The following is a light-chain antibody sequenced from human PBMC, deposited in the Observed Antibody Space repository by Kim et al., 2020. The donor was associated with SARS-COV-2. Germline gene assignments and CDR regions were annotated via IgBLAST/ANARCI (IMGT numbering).Light chain of an antibody. CDR1: QSVSSY. Sequence: SSPWESAILSCRASQSVSSYLAWYQQKPGQAPRLLIYDASTRATGIPARFSGSGSGTDFTLTISSLEPEDFAVYYCQQRSNWPPYSFGQGTKLEI. V-gene: IGKV3-11*01. J-gene: IGKJ2*03. CDR3: QQRSNWPPYS. CDR2: DAS.